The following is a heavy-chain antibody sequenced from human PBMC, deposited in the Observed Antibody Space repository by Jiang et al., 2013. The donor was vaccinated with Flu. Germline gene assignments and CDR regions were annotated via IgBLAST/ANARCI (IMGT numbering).Heavy chain of an antibody. Sequence: RQAPGKGLEWVAVISYDGSNKYYADSVKGRFTISRDNSKNTLYLQMNSLRAEDTAVYYCAKTLHARYFDWLLYYYYGMDVWGQGTTVTVSS. D-gene: IGHD3-9*01. J-gene: IGHJ6*02. V-gene: IGHV3-30*18. CDR2: ISYDGSNK. CDR3: AKTLHARYFDWLLYYYYGMDV.